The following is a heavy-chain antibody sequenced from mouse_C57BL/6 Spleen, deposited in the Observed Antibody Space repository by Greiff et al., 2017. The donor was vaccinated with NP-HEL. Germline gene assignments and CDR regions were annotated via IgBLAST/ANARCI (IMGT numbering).Heavy chain of an antibody. CDR2: ISYDGSN. CDR3: ARGNSYYDYDAVYYFDY. J-gene: IGHJ2*01. Sequence: DVQLVESGPGLVKPSQSLSLTCSVTGYSITSGYYWNWIRQFPGNKLEWMGYISYDGSNNYNPSLKNRISITRDTSKNQFFLKLNSVTTEDTATYYCARGNSYYDYDAVYYFDYWGQGTTLTVSS. V-gene: IGHV3-6*01. D-gene: IGHD2-4*01. CDR1: GYSITSGYY.